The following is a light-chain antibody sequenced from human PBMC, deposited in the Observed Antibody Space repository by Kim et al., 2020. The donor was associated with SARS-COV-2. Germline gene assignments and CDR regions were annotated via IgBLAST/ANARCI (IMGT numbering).Light chain of an antibody. J-gene: IGLJ3*02. CDR2: RNN. V-gene: IGLV10-54*04. Sequence: TATSTCTGSNNNVRDQGAAWLQQHQGHPPKLLFYRNNNRASGISDRFSTSRSGNTASLTIIGLQPEDEADYYCTTWDSSLSAQMFGGGTRLTVL. CDR1: NNNVRDQG. CDR3: TTWDSSLSAQM.